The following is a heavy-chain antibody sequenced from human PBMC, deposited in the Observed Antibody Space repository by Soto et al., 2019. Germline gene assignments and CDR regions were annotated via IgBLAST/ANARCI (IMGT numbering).Heavy chain of an antibody. CDR1: GFTFSPYS. Sequence: GGSLRLSCVASGFTFSPYSMIWVRQAPGKGLEWISYITTSSSIIYYADSMRGRFTISRDNAKNSVYLQMDSLRDEGTAVYFCARVRGPTLMTWYFDFWGQGTLVTVSS. J-gene: IGHJ4*02. CDR3: ARVRGPTLMTWYFDF. CDR2: ITTSSSII. D-gene: IGHD4-17*01. V-gene: IGHV3-48*02.